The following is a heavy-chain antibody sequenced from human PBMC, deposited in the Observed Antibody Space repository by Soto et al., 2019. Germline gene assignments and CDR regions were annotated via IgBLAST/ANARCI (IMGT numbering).Heavy chain of an antibody. D-gene: IGHD3-22*01. CDR2: IYYSGST. CDR1: GDSSSRNIYY. Sequence: TLSLRGAVSGDSSSRNIYYWAGISQPPGKWLEWIGSIYYSGSTYYNPSLKSRVTISVDTSKNQFSLKLSSVTAADTAVYYCASQRTYYYDSSGYYTGGPIGYWGQGTLVTVSS. CDR3: ASQRTYYYDSSGYYTGGPIGY. V-gene: IGHV4-39*01. J-gene: IGHJ4*02.